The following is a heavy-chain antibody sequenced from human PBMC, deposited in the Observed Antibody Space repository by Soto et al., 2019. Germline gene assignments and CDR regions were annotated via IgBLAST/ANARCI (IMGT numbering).Heavy chain of an antibody. D-gene: IGHD5-12*01. Sequence: PGGSLRLSCAASGFTFSSYAMSWVRQAPGKGLEWVSSISGTGGSIYYADSVKSRFTISRDKSKNTLFLQMNSLRAEDTAIYYCAKEIYIVTSISYDSWGRGALVTVSS. V-gene: IGHV3-23*01. CDR1: GFTFSSYA. CDR2: ISGTGGSI. J-gene: IGHJ4*02. CDR3: AKEIYIVTSISYDS.